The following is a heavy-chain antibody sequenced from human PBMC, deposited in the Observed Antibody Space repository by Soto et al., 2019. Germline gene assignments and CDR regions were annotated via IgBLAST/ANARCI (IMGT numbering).Heavy chain of an antibody. D-gene: IGHD2-2*02. J-gene: IGHJ6*02. CDR2: ISYSGST. CDR1: GGSISGHY. V-gene: IGHV4-59*11. CDR3: ARFVRSCSGTTCYTRADV. Sequence: SETLSLTCTVSGGSISGHYWSWIRQPPGKGLQYIGYISYSGSTNYNPSLKSRVTMSVDTSKNQFSLKLRSVIVADTAVYHCARFVRSCSGTTCYTRADVWGQGTTVTVSS.